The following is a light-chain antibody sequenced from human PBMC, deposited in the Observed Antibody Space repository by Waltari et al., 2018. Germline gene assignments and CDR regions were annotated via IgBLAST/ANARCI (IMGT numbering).Light chain of an antibody. J-gene: IGKJ2*01. Sequence: EIVLTHSPDTLSLSPGERATLPCRASQSVSSYLAWYQQKPGQAPRLLIYDAPNRATGIPARFSGSGSGTDFTLTISSLEPEDFAVYYCQQYNDLYSFGRGTKLEI. CDR2: DAP. CDR1: QSVSSY. V-gene: IGKV3-11*01. CDR3: QQYNDLYS.